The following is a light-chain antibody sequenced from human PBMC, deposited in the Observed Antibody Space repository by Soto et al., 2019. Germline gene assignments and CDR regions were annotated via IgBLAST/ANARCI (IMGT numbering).Light chain of an antibody. CDR1: QSVSNS. J-gene: IGKJ4*01. CDR3: HQRSNWPLT. V-gene: IGKV3-11*01. CDR2: DAS. Sequence: EIVLTQSPATLSLSPGERATLSCRASQSVSNSLAWYQQKLGQAPRLLIYDASNRATGIPARFSGSGSGTGFTLTISSLEPEDFAVYYCHQRSNWPLTFGGGTKVEIK.